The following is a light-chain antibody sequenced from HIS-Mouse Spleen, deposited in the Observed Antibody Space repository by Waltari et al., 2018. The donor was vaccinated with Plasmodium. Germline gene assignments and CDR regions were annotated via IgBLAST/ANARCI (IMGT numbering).Light chain of an antibody. J-gene: IGLJ3*02. V-gene: IGLV3-10*01. CDR3: YSTDSSGNHRV. CDR2: EDS. Sequence: SYELTQPPSVSVSPGQTARITCCGDALPKKYAYWYQQKSGQAPVLVIYEDSKRPAGIPGGFSGSSSGTMATVTVSGAQVEDEADYYCYSTDSSGNHRVFGGGTKLTVL. CDR1: ALPKKY.